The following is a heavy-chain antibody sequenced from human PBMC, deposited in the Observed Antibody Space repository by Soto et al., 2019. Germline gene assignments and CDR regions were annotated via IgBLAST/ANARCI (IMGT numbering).Heavy chain of an antibody. CDR1: GYTFTSYY. CDR3: ANLPSVCSSWSPHYGTDV. J-gene: IGHJ6*02. V-gene: IGHV1-46*01. CDR2: INPSGGST. Sequence: GASVKVSCKASGYTFTSYYMHWVRQAPGQGLEWMGIINPSGGSTSYAQKFQGRATMTRDTSTSTVYMELSSLRSEDTAVYYCANLPSVCSSWSPHYGTDVWGQGTTVTXSS. D-gene: IGHD6-13*01.